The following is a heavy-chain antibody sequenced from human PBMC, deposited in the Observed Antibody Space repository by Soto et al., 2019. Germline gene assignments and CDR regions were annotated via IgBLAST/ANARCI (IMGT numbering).Heavy chain of an antibody. CDR3: ARYILSGYYGIYYYYAMDV. V-gene: IGHV1-18*01. J-gene: IGHJ6*02. CDR2: ISAYNGNT. D-gene: IGHD3-9*01. CDR1: GYTFTSYG. Sequence: QVQLVQSGAEVKKPGASVKVSCRASGYTFTSYGISWVRQAPGQGLEWLGWISAYNGNTNYAQKFQGRVTMTTDTSTNTAYMELRSLRSDDSAMYFCARYILSGYYGIYYYYAMDVWCQGTTVAVSS.